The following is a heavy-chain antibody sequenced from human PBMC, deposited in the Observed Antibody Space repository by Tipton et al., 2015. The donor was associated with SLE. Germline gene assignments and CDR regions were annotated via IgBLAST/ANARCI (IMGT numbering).Heavy chain of an antibody. D-gene: IGHD1-1*01. Sequence: TLSLTCTVSGGSISNYYWSWIRQPPGKGLEWIGFIYTSGSTNYNPSLKSRVTMSVDTSKNQFSLKLISVTAADTALYYCARLEGGSDWYFDLWGRGTLVTVSS. CDR2: IYTSGST. CDR3: ARLEGGSDWYFDL. CDR1: GGSISNYY. J-gene: IGHJ2*01. V-gene: IGHV4-4*08.